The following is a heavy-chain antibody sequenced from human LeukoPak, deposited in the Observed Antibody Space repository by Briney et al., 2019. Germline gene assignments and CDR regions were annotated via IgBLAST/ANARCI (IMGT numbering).Heavy chain of an antibody. CDR3: AMKDTAMAYFDY. V-gene: IGHV4-34*01. CDR1: GGSFSGYY. CDR2: INHSGST. J-gene: IGHJ4*02. D-gene: IGHD5-18*01. Sequence: PSETLSLTCAVYGGSFSGYYWSWIRQPPGNGLEWIGEINHSGSTNYNPSLKSRVTISVDTSKNQFSLKLSSVTAADTAVYYCAMKDTAMAYFDYWGQGTLVTVSS.